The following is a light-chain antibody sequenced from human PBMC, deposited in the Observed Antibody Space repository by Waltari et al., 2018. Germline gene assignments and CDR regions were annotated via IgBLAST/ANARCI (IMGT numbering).Light chain of an antibody. J-gene: IGKJ1*01. CDR1: QSVGRS. V-gene: IGKV3-20*01. CDR3: QHYVRLPAT. CDR2: GAS. Sequence: ATLSCRASQSVGRSLAWYQQKPGQAPRLVIYGASSRATGIPDRFSGSGSGTDFSLTISRLEPEDFAVYYCQHYVRLPATFGQGTKVEIK.